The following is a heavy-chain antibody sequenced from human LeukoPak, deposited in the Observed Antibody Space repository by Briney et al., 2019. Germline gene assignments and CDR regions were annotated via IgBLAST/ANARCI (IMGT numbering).Heavy chain of an antibody. CDR2: IYHSSST. Sequence: WETLFLTCTVSGYSISSGYYWGCLRQPPGEGLGGIGSIYHSSSTYYNPSLKSRFTISVDTSKNQFSLKLSTVSAADTAVYYWASRYCGGGSGYCLGPNWFDSWGQGTLVTVSS. CDR1: GYSISSGYY. D-gene: IGHD2-15*01. CDR3: ASRYCGGGSGYCLGPNWFDS. J-gene: IGHJ5*01. V-gene: IGHV4-38-2*02.